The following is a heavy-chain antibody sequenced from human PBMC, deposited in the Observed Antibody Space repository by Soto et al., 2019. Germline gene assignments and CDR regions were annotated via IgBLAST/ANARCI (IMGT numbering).Heavy chain of an antibody. CDR2: INPDTGTT. J-gene: IGHJ4*02. CDR1: GFTFTHYY. V-gene: IGHV1-46*01. D-gene: IGHD2-21*01. CDR3: ANCPIYGGDSYFAY. Sequence: QVQLVQSGAEMRKPGASVKLSCQASGFTFTHYYIHWVRQAPGQGLEWLGIINPDTGTTSYAQTFQGRVTLTTDTSASTVYLELSGLAAEDTAVYYCANCPIYGGDSYFAYWGQGTLVTVSS.